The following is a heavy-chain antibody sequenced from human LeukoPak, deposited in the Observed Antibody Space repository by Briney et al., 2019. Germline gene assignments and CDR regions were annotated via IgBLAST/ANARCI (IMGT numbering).Heavy chain of an antibody. J-gene: IGHJ3*02. CDR1: GYTFTGYY. Sequence: ASVKVSCKASGYTFTGYYMHWVRQAPGQGLEWMGWINPNSGGTNYAQKFQGRVTMTRDTSTSTAYMELSRLRSDDTAVYYCARVIVVVAWSAFDIWGQGTMVTVSS. CDR2: INPNSGGT. D-gene: IGHD2-15*01. V-gene: IGHV1-2*02. CDR3: ARVIVVVAWSAFDI.